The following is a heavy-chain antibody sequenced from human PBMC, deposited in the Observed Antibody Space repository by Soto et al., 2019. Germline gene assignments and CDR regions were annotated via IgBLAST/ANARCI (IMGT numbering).Heavy chain of an antibody. CDR2: IKDDGGDE. CDR3: AGGSGWISDT. D-gene: IGHD6-19*01. V-gene: IGHV3-7*05. Sequence: EVQLVESGGGLVQPGGSLRLSCAASGFTFSPYWMSWVRQAPGKGLEWVAIIKDDGGDEHYLEAVRGRFTFSRDNAKKSLYLAMDSLRVEDTAVYYCAGGSGWISDTWGQGTLVTVSS. CDR1: GFTFSPYW. J-gene: IGHJ5*02.